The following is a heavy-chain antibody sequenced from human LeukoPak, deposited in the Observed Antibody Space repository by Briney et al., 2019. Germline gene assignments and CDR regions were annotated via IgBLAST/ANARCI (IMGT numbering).Heavy chain of an antibody. CDR2: ITISDGNT. CDR3: AKGSHCGGDCYFFDY. J-gene: IGHJ4*02. D-gene: IGHD2-21*02. V-gene: IGHV3-23*01. CDR1: GFTFSSYT. Sequence: GGSLRLSCAASGFTFSSYTMSWVRQAPGKGLEWVSTITISDGNTYYADSVKGRFTVSRDNSKNTLFLQMNSLRAEDTAVYYCAKGSHCGGDCYFFDYWGQGTLVTVSS.